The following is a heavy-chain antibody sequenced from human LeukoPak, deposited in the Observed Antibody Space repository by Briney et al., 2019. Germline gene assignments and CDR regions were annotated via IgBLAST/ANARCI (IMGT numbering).Heavy chain of an antibody. D-gene: IGHD5-12*01. CDR3: ARDPPRYSGYDPHLGFDY. J-gene: IGHJ4*02. Sequence: ASVKVSCKASGFTFTDYYIHWVRQAPGQGLEWMGWINPNSGGANFAQQFQGRVTMTTDTSTSTAYMELRSLRSDDTAVYYCARDPPRYSGYDPHLGFDYWGQGTLVTVSS. CDR1: GFTFTDYY. V-gene: IGHV1-2*02. CDR2: INPNSGGA.